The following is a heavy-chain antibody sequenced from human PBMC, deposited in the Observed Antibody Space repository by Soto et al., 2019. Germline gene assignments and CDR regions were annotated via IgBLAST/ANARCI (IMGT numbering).Heavy chain of an antibody. CDR2: INQDGGGT. V-gene: IGHV3-7*03. J-gene: IGHJ4*02. D-gene: IGHD6-25*01. CDR1: GVTFSSSF. CDR3: ASYFRGSGRYFFDY. Sequence: GGSVRLSCVASGVTFSSSFMGWVGQAPGKGLEWVANINQDGGGTYYVDSVQGRFTISRDNAKDSLYLQMNSLRGEDTAVYYCASYFRGSGRYFFDYPGQGTLVTV.